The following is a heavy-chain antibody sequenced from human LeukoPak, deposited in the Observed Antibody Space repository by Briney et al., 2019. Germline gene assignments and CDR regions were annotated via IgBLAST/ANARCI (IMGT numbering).Heavy chain of an antibody. CDR2: INHSGST. CDR1: GGSFSGYY. Sequence: PSETLSLTCAVYGGSFSGYYWSWIRQPPGKGLEWIGEINHSGSTNYNPSLKSRVTISVDTSKNQFSLKLSSVTAADTAVYYCARVKRITMIVVVSPLDYWGQGTLVTVSS. V-gene: IGHV4-34*01. D-gene: IGHD3-22*01. CDR3: ARVKRITMIVVVSPLDY. J-gene: IGHJ4*02.